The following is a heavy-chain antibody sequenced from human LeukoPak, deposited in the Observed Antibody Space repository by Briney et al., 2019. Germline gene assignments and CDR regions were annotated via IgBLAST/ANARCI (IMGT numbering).Heavy chain of an antibody. CDR2: IKSKTDAGST. V-gene: IGHV3-15*05. D-gene: IGHD3-22*01. J-gene: IGHJ4*02. CDR3: TTDPRVLYYYDSSGYYSRDY. Sequence: GGSLRLSCAASGFTFSNAWMSWVRQAPGKGLEWVGGIKSKTDAGSTDYATPGKSRFTISRDDSNNTQYLQMNSLKTDDTAAYHCTTDPRVLYYYDSSGYYSRDYWGQGTLVTVSS. CDR1: GFTFSNAW.